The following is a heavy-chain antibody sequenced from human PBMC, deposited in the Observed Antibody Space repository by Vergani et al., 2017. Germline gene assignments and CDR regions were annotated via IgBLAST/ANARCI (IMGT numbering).Heavy chain of an antibody. CDR3: ARGGPIAVAGTRKKYYYGMDV. J-gene: IGHJ6*02. Sequence: VQLVESGGGLVKPGGSLRLSCAASGFTFSSYSMNWVRQAPGKGLEWVSYISSSSSTIYYADSVKGRFTISRDNAKNSLYLQMNSLRAEDTAVYYCARGGPIAVAGTRKKYYYGMDVWGQGTTVTVSS. V-gene: IGHV3-48*01. CDR2: ISSSSSTI. D-gene: IGHD6-19*01. CDR1: GFTFSSYS.